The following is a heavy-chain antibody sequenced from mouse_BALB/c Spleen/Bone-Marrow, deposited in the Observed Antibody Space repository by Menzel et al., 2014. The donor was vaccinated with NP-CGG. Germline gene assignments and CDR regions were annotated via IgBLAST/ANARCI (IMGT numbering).Heavy chain of an antibody. CDR2: ISYDGSN. CDR1: GYSITSGYY. V-gene: IGHV3-6*02. CDR3: AREGGSRAY. J-gene: IGHJ3*01. D-gene: IGHD1-1*01. Sequence: EVKLMESGPGLVEPSQSLSLTCSVTGYSITSGYYWNWIRQFPGNKLEWMGYISYDGSNNYNPFLKNRISITRDTSKNQFFLKLNSVTTEDAATDYCAREGGSRAYWGQGTLVTVSA.